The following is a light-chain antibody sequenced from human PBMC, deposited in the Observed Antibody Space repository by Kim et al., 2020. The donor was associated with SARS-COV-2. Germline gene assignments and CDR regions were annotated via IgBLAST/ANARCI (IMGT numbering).Light chain of an antibody. CDR3: MQALQYPQS. J-gene: IGKJ2*03. V-gene: IGKV2-28*01. CDR2: RGS. CDR1: QGRVHTNHIIY. Sequence: PASSSCRSSQGRVHTNHIIYLDWYLQKQGQSPQILISRGSTRASGVPDRFSGSGSGTDFTLTISRVEAEDVELYYCMQALQYPQSFGQGTKLEI.